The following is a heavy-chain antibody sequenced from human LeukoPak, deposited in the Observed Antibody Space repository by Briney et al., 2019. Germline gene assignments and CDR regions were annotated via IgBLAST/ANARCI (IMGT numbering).Heavy chain of an antibody. CDR2: ISAYNGNT. CDR3: ARVLYDYVWGSYLHFDY. V-gene: IGHV1-18*01. J-gene: IGHJ4*02. D-gene: IGHD3-16*02. Sequence: ASVKVSCKASGYTFTSYGISWVRQAPGQGLEWMGWISAYNGNTNYAQKLQGRVTMTTDTSTSTAYMELRSLRSDDTAVYYCARVLYDYVWGSYLHFDYWGQGTLVTVSS. CDR1: GYTFTSYG.